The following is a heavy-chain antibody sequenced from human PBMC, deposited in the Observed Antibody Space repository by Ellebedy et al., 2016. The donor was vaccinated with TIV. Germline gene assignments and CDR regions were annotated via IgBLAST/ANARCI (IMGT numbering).Heavy chain of an antibody. V-gene: IGHV1-2*02. CDR2: NNPSTGDT. J-gene: IGHJ5*02. CDR1: GYTFTGYN. D-gene: IGHD3-22*01. Sequence: AASVKVSCKSSGYTFTGYNLHWVRQAPGEGLEWMGWNNPSTGDTDYAPKFQGRVTMTRDTSISTAYMELSRLRSDDTAVYYCARVPYDTTRYYGPNWFDPWGQGTLVTVSS. CDR3: ARVPYDTTRYYGPNWFDP.